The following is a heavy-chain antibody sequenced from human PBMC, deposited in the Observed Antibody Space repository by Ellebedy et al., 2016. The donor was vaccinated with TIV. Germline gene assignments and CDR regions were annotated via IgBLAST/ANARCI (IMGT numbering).Heavy chain of an antibody. V-gene: IGHV1-18*01. D-gene: IGHD3-3*01. CDR2: INVYNPVI. CDR3: ARADDGITLLGVVDSYYMDV. CDR1: GYTLRNLA. Sequence: ASVKVSXKASGYTLRNLAVSWVRQAPGQGLEWMGWINVYNPVINFAPKFRDRVTMTTDTSTSTAYMEVRSLTSDDTAVYYCARADDGITLLGVVDSYYMDVWGEGTTVTVSS. J-gene: IGHJ6*03.